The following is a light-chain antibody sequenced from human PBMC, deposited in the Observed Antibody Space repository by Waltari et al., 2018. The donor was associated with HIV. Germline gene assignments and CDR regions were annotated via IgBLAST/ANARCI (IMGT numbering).Light chain of an antibody. CDR1: QSLLHNTKYNY. Sequence: DIVMTQSPLSLPVPPGAPASISCRSSQSLLHNTKYNYLDWYRKKPGQSRQRLIYLGSNRASGVPDRFSGSGSGTDFTLKISRVEAEDVGVYDCMQALQTPKTFGQGTKVEIK. V-gene: IGKV2-28*01. CDR2: LGS. J-gene: IGKJ1*01. CDR3: MQALQTPKT.